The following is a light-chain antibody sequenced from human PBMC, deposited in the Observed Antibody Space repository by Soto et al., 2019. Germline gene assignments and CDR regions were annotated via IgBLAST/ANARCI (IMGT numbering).Light chain of an antibody. J-gene: IGKJ1*01. Sequence: DIQMTQFPSALSASVGDRVTITCRASQSVNIWLAWYQQKPGKAPKLLISEASTVETGVPARFSGSGSGTQFTHTISSLQPDDVANYYCQHHNHFWTFGQGTKVQIK. CDR3: QHHNHFWT. CDR1: QSVNIW. V-gene: IGKV1-5*03. CDR2: EAS.